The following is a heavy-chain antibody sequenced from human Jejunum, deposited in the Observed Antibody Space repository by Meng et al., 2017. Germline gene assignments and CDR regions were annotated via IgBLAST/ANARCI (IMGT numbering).Heavy chain of an antibody. Sequence: QGQLQESGPGLVKPWGTLSLTCAVSGDSISSSYWWSWVRQSPGKGLEWIGEIYHSGTTNYNPSLKSRVTLSVDKSKNQFSLNLSSVTAADTAVYFCARDFEALNGVWGQGTLVTVSS. D-gene: IGHD2-8*01. CDR2: IYHSGTT. CDR1: GDSISSSYW. V-gene: IGHV4-4*02. J-gene: IGHJ1*01. CDR3: ARDFEALNGV.